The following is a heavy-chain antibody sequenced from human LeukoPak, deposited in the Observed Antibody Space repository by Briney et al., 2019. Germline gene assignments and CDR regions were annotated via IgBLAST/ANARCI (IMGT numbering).Heavy chain of an antibody. J-gene: IGHJ2*01. Sequence: ASETLSLTCSVSGGPIHSHYWSWIRQPPGKRLEWIGYIYPSGDTNYNPSLKSRVTMPVDTSKNQFSLKLSSVTAADTAVYYCARRSSYYESSGYYWFFDVWGRGTLVTVSS. CDR3: ARRSSYYESSGYYWFFDV. D-gene: IGHD3-22*01. V-gene: IGHV4-59*08. CDR1: GGPIHSHY. CDR2: IYPSGDT.